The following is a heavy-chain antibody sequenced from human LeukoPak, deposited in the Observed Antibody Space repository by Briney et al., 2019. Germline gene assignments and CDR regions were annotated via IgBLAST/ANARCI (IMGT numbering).Heavy chain of an antibody. CDR3: ARERKLMGFDY. CDR2: INSDGSST. CDR1: GFTFSSYW. J-gene: IGHJ4*02. D-gene: IGHD2-8*01. Sequence: GGSLRLXCAASGFTFSSYWMHWVRQAPGKGLVWVSRINSDGSSTSYADSVKGRFTISRDNAKSTLYLQMNSLRAEDTAVYYCARERKLMGFDYWGQGTLVTVSS. V-gene: IGHV3-74*01.